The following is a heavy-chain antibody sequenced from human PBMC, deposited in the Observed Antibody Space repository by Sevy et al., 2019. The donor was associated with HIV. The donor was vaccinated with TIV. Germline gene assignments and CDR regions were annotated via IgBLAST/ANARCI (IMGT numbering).Heavy chain of an antibody. D-gene: IGHD1-26*01. CDR3: ARDRRRSGSYYFDY. Sequence: GGSLRLSCAAPGFTFSSYWMSWVRQAPGKGLEWVANIKQDGSEKYYVDSVKGRFTISRDNAKNSLYLQMNSLRAEDTAVYYCARDRRRSGSYYFDYWGQGTLVTVSS. J-gene: IGHJ4*02. CDR1: GFTFSSYW. V-gene: IGHV3-7*03. CDR2: IKQDGSEK.